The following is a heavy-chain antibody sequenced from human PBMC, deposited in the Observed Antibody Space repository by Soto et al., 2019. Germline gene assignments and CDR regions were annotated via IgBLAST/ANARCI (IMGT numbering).Heavy chain of an antibody. Sequence: DVQLVDSGGGLVKPGGSLRLSCEASGFSVSKAWMNWVRQAPGKGLEWVGRIKTRDEGETTNYAAPVKGRFTISRDDSKNTLYLQMNSLKTEDTAVCYCTTGSVEGFWGQGTTVTVSS. CDR3: TTGSVEGF. J-gene: IGHJ6*02. V-gene: IGHV3-15*07. CDR2: IKTRDEGETT. D-gene: IGHD2-15*01. CDR1: GFSVSKAW.